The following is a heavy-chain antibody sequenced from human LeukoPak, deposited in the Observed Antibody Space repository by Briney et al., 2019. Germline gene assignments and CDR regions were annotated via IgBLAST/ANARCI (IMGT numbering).Heavy chain of an antibody. J-gene: IGHJ4*02. V-gene: IGHV5-51*01. Sequence: GEALKISCKGSGYGFTRYWIAWGLQMPGKGLQWMGIIDPGDSETRYSPSFQGQVTISADKSITTAYLQWSSLKASDTAMYYCARRGYCATTTCYRLFDYWGQGTLVTVSS. CDR3: ARRGYCATTTCYRLFDY. CDR1: GYGFTRYW. CDR2: IDPGDSET. D-gene: IGHD2-2*01.